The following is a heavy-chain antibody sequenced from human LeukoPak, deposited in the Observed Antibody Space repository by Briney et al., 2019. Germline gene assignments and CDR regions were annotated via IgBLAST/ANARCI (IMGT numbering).Heavy chain of an antibody. V-gene: IGHV1-69*13. Sequence: ASVKVSCMASGGTFSSYAISWVRQAPGQGLEWMGGIIPIFGTANYAQKFQGRVTITADESTSTAYMELSSLRSEDTAVYYCASRLDYGGYEFDYWGQGTLVTVSS. D-gene: IGHD4-23*01. CDR1: GGTFSSYA. J-gene: IGHJ4*02. CDR2: IIPIFGTA. CDR3: ASRLDYGGYEFDY.